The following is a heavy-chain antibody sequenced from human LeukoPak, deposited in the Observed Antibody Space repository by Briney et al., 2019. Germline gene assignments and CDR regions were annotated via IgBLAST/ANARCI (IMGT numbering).Heavy chain of an antibody. V-gene: IGHV4-34*01. CDR2: INHSGST. Sequence: PSETLSLTCAVYGGSFSGYYWSWIRQPPGKGLEWIGEINHSGSTNYNPSLKSRVTISVDTSKNQFSLKLSSVTAADTAVYYCAIARGYSYGYRHYYGMDVWGQGTTVTVSS. CDR1: GGSFSGYY. D-gene: IGHD5-18*01. CDR3: AIARGYSYGYRHYYGMDV. J-gene: IGHJ6*02.